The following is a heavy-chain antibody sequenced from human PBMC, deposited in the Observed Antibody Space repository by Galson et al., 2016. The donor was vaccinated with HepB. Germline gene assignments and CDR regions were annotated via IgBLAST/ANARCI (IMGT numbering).Heavy chain of an antibody. Sequence: SLRLSCAASGFAFSSYSMNWVRQAPGKGLEWVASISPGSDYIYYADSVKGRFTISRDNAKNSLYLQMNSLRAEDTAVYYCVRNSFLGDYYSVDFWGQGILVTVSS. CDR1: GFAFSSYS. CDR3: VRNSFLGDYYSVDF. CDR2: ISPGSDYI. D-gene: IGHD3-22*01. V-gene: IGHV3-21*01. J-gene: IGHJ4*02.